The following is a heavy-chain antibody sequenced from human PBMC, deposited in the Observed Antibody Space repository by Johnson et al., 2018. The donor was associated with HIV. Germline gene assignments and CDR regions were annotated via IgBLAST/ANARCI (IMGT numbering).Heavy chain of an antibody. V-gene: IGHV3-30*02. CDR3: ARIRVAVITEVGAFDM. D-gene: IGHD3-22*01. CDR2: IRYDGTNK. CDR1: GFTFSSYG. Sequence: QVQLVESGGGLVQPGGSLRLSCAASGFTFSSYGMHWVRQAPGKGLEWVAFIRYDGTNKYYANSVKGRFTISRDNSKKTLYLQMNSLRAEDTAVYLCARIRVAVITEVGAFDMWGQGTMVTVSS. J-gene: IGHJ3*02.